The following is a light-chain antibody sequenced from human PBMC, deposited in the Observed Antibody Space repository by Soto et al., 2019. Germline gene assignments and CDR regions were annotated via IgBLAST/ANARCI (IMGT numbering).Light chain of an antibody. CDR1: GSDVGSSNY. J-gene: IGLJ2*01. Sequence: QSALTQPRSVSGSPGQSVTISCTGTGSDVGSSNYVSWYQQHPGKVPKLIISDVSKRPSGVPDRFSGSKSDNTASLTISGLQDEDEADYFCCSHAGSYVVFGGGTKLTVL. CDR2: DVS. CDR3: CSHAGSYVV. V-gene: IGLV2-11*01.